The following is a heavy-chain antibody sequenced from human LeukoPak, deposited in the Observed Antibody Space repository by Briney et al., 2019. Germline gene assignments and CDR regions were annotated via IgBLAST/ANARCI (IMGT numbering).Heavy chain of an antibody. CDR3: ARGRSITLLRGVAMSDGFDI. CDR2: TDTSGNYI. D-gene: IGHD3-10*01. J-gene: IGHJ3*02. Sequence: GGSLRLSCEASGFTFSNYGMNWVRQAPGKGLEWVSFTDTSGNYIYYGDSVRGRFTISRDNARNLLFLQMNGLRAEDTAVYFCARGRSITLLRGVAMSDGFDIWGQGAMVAVSS. CDR1: GFTFSNYG. V-gene: IGHV3-21*06.